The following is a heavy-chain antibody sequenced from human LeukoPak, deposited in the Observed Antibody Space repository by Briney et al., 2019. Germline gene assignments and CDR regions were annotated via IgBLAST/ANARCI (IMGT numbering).Heavy chain of an antibody. CDR2: INANSGGT. J-gene: IGHJ4*02. V-gene: IGHV1-2*02. Sequence: GASVKVSCKASGYTFTSYYMYWVREAPGQGHEWMGWINANSGGTNYAQKFQGRVTMTRDTSISTAYMELSRLRSDDTAVYYCATQTHYFDNSAYYPLGHWGQGTLVTVSS. D-gene: IGHD3-22*01. CDR1: GYTFTSYY. CDR3: ATQTHYFDNSAYYPLGH.